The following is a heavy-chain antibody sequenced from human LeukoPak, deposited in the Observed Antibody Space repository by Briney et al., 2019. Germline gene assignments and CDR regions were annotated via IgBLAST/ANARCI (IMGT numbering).Heavy chain of an antibody. CDR3: ARGPTIVVVPVAINV. CDR1: GFTFSTYS. V-gene: IGHV3-21*01. J-gene: IGHJ6*02. Sequence: GGSLRLSCAASGFTFSTYSMNWVRQAPGKGLEWVSCISSRSNYIQYADSVKGRFTISRDNAKNSLYLQMNSLRAGDTAVYYCARGPTIVVVPVAINVWGQGTTVTVSS. CDR2: ISSRSNYI. D-gene: IGHD2-2*01.